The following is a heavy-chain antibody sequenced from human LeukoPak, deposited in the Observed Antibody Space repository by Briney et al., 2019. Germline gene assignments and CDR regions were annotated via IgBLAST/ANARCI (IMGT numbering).Heavy chain of an antibody. D-gene: IGHD1-26*01. CDR1: GGSISSYY. CDR2: IYYSGST. Sequence: PSETLSLTCTVSGGSISSYYWSWIRQPPGKGLEWIGYIYYSGSTNYNPSLKSRVTISVDTSKNQFSLKLSSVTAADTAVYYCARNSGSYHKAWFDYWGQGTLVTVSS. J-gene: IGHJ4*02. V-gene: IGHV4-59*01. CDR3: ARNSGSYHKAWFDY.